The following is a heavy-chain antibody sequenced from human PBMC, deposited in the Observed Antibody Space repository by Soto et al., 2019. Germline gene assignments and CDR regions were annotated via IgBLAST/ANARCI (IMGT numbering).Heavy chain of an antibody. CDR2: IKQDGSEK. J-gene: IGHJ6*03. Sequence: GGSLRLSCAASGFTFSSYWMSWVRQAPGKGLEWVANIKQDGSEKYYVDSVKGRFTISRDNAKNSLYLQMNSLRAEDTAVYYCAREQVLPAAPDYYYYYYMDVWGKGTTVTSP. D-gene: IGHD2-2*01. V-gene: IGHV3-7*01. CDR1: GFTFSSYW. CDR3: AREQVLPAAPDYYYYYYMDV.